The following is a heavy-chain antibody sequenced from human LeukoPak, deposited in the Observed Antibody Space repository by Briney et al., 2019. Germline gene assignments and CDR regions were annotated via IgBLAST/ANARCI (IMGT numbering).Heavy chain of an antibody. CDR1: GFTFSSYA. V-gene: IGHV3-30*04. CDR3: AKAPVTSCRGAFCYPLDS. Sequence: GGSLRLSCAASGFTFSSYAMHWVRQAPGKGLEWVAFISFDGYNLYYEDSVKGRFTISRDSSKNTQYLQMNNLRTEDAAIYYCAKAPVTSCRGAFCYPLDSWGQGTLVTVSS. CDR2: ISFDGYNL. D-gene: IGHD2-15*01. J-gene: IGHJ4*02.